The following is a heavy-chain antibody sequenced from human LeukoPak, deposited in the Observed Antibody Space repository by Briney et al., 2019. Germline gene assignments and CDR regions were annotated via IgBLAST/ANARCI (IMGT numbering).Heavy chain of an antibody. J-gene: IGHJ3*02. Sequence: PGGSLRLSCAASGFTFSSYWMTWVRQAPGKGLEWVANIKQDGSEKYYVDSVKGRFTISRDNAKNSLYLQMNSLRAEDTAVYYCAREVRYNNGWYSAFDIWGQGTMVTVSS. CDR2: IKQDGSEK. CDR3: AREVRYNNGWYSAFDI. V-gene: IGHV3-7*01. CDR1: GFTFSSYW. D-gene: IGHD6-19*01.